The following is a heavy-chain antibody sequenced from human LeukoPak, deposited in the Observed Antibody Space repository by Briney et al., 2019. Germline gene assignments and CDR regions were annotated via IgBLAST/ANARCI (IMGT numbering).Heavy chain of an antibody. J-gene: IGHJ5*02. CDR2: IYYSGST. Sequence: SQTLSLTCTVSGGSISSGDYYWSWIRQPPGKGLEWIGYIYYSGSTYYNPSLKSRVTISVDTSKNQSSLKLSSVTAADTAVYYCARERIMITFGGVIVSGNWFDPWGQGTLVTVSS. CDR3: ARERIMITFGGVIVSGNWFDP. CDR1: GGSISSGDYY. D-gene: IGHD3-16*02. V-gene: IGHV4-30-4*08.